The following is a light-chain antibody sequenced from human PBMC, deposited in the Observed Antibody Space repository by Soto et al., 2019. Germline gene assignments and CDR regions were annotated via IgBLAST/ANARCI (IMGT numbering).Light chain of an antibody. CDR3: QQYGATPFP. J-gene: IGKJ3*01. Sequence: EIVLTQSPGTLPFSPGESATLSCKASERIYNNSFARYYPMPGQPPRLLIYRASTRATGIPDRFSGSGSGTDFVLRIDILEGEDSGIYYCQQYGATPFPFGPGTTV. V-gene: IGKV3-20*01. CDR1: ERIYNNS. CDR2: RAS.